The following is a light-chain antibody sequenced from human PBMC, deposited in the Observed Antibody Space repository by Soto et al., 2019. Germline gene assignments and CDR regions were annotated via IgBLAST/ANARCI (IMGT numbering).Light chain of an antibody. CDR2: EVN. V-gene: IGLV2-8*01. Sequence: QSALTQPPSASGSPGQSVTIPCTGTRSDVGDYNYVSWYQQHPGKAPKLIIYEVNKRPSGVPDRFSGSKSGNTASLSVSGLQADDEADYYCSSYAGSNNLEVFGGGTKLTVL. J-gene: IGLJ2*01. CDR3: SSYAGSNNLEV. CDR1: RSDVGDYNY.